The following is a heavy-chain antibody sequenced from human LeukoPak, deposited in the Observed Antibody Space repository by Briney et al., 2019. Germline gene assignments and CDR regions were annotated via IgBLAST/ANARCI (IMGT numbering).Heavy chain of an antibody. Sequence: VGSLRLSCAASGFTFSSYWMSWVRQAPGKGLEWVANIKQDGSEKYYVDSVKGRFTISRDNAKNSLYLQMNSLRAEDTAVYYCARVACGGSCYGYYWGQGTLVTVSS. J-gene: IGHJ4*02. CDR1: GFTFSSYW. CDR2: IKQDGSEK. CDR3: ARVACGGSCYGYY. V-gene: IGHV3-7*01. D-gene: IGHD2-15*01.